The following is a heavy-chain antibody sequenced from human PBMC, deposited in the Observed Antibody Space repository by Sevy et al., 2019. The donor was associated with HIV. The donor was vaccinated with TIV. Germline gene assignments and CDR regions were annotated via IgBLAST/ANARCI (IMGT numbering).Heavy chain of an antibody. Sequence: GESRKISCAASGFTFSSYSMNWVRQAPGKGLEWVSSISSSSSYIYYADSVKGRFTISRDNAKNSLYLQMNSLRAEDTAVYYCARAGLLENYYYYGMDVWGQGTTVTVSS. D-gene: IGHD3-10*01. CDR3: ARAGLLENYYYYGMDV. CDR1: GFTFSSYS. CDR2: ISSSSSYI. V-gene: IGHV3-21*01. J-gene: IGHJ6*02.